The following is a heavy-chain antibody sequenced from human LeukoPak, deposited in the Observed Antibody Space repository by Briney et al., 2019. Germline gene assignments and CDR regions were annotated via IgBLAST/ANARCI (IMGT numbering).Heavy chain of an antibody. J-gene: IGHJ6*02. CDR2: IIPILGIA. CDR1: GGTFSSYA. D-gene: IGHD4-17*01. V-gene: IGHV1-69*04. CDR3: ARVHGDYYYYYGMDV. Sequence: SVKVSCKASGGTFSSYAISWVRQAPGQGLEWMGRIIPILGIANYAQKFQGRVTITAGKSTSTAYMELSSLRSGDTAVYYCARVHGDYYYYYGMDVWGQGTTVTVSS.